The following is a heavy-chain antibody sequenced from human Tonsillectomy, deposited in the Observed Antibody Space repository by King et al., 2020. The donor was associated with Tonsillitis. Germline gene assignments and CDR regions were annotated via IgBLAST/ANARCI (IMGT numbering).Heavy chain of an antibody. V-gene: IGHV3-15*01. Sequence: QLVQSGGGLAKPGESLTLSCVASGFTFNNAWMNWVRQAPGKGLEWLGHIQNKTSGGTTAYAALVEGRFTISRDDSKNTLSLQMNNLKTEDTAVYFCMGGGYSGYDGSDYWGHGTVVTVSS. CDR1: GFTFNNAW. CDR3: MGGGYSGYDGSDY. D-gene: IGHD5-12*01. CDR2: IQNKTSGGTT. J-gene: IGHJ4*01.